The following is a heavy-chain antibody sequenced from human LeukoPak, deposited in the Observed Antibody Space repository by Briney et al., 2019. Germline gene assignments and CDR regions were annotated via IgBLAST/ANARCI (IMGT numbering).Heavy chain of an antibody. V-gene: IGHV4-59*08. CDR1: GGSISSYY. CDR2: IYYSGST. D-gene: IGHD6-13*01. CDR3: ARRLRGCSSWYFDY. J-gene: IGHJ4*02. Sequence: SETLSLTCTVSGGSISSYYWSWIRQPPGKGLEWIGYIYYSGSTNYNPSLKSRVTISVDTSKNQFSLKLSSVTAADTAVYYCARRLRGCSSWYFDYWGQGTLATVSS.